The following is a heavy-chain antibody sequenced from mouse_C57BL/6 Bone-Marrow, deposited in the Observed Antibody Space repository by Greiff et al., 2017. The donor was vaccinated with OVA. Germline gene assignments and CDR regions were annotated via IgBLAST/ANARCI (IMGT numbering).Heavy chain of an antibody. J-gene: IGHJ1*03. CDR2: ISSGSSTI. D-gene: IGHD2-5*01. CDR1: GFTFSDYG. Sequence: DVQLVESGGGLVKPGGSLKLSCAASGFTFSDYGMHWVRQAPEKGLEWVAYISSGSSTIYYADTVKGRFTISRDNATNTLFLQMTSRRSEDTAVYYCESRAYYSNFLWYFDDWGTGTTVTVSS. CDR3: ESRAYYSNFLWYFDD. V-gene: IGHV5-17*01.